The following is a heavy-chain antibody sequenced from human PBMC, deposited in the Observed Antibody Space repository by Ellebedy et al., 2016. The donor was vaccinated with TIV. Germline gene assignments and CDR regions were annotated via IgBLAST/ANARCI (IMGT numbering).Heavy chain of an antibody. Sequence: GESLKISCATSGFTFDNFAMRWFRQAPGNGLEWVSAITGSGDRTFYADSVKGRFTVSRDTSKNTLYLQMNNLRAEDTAIYYCAKDSGKYGWNSEYWGQGTQVTVSS. V-gene: IGHV3-23*01. CDR3: AKDSGKYGWNSEY. D-gene: IGHD3-10*01. J-gene: IGHJ4*02. CDR2: ITGSGDRT. CDR1: GFTFDNFA.